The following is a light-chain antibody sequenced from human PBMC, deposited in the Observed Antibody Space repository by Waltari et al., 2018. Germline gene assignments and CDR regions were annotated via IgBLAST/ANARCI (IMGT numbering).Light chain of an antibody. J-gene: IGKJ4*01. V-gene: IGKV1-12*01. CDR1: RDISRW. CDR3: QQGNDFPLT. Sequence: IQMTQSPSSVSASVGDRVTIPCRATRDISRWLAWYQQKPGKAPKFLIYDASTLQSGVPSRFSGSGSGREFTLTITSLQPEDFSTYYCQQGNDFPLTFGGGTKVEMK. CDR2: DAS.